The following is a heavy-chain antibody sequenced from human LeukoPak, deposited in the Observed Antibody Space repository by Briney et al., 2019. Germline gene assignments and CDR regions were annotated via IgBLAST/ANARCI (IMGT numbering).Heavy chain of an antibody. CDR2: INPSGGST. CDR3: ATTSSYYYDSSGYYDY. CDR1: GYTFTSYY. Sequence: ASVKVSCKASGYTFTSYYMHWVRQAPGQGLEWMGMINPSGGSTSYAQKFQGRVTMTEDTSTDTAYMELSSLRSEDTAVYYCATTSSYYYDSSGYYDYWGQGTLVTVSS. D-gene: IGHD3-22*01. J-gene: IGHJ4*02. V-gene: IGHV1-46*01.